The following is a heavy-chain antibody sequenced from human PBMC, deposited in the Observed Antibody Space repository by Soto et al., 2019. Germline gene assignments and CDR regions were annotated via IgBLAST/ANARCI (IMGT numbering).Heavy chain of an antibody. J-gene: IGHJ5*02. CDR3: ARTELGYCSGGSCYGWFDP. V-gene: IGHV4-59*01. CDR2: IYYSGST. D-gene: IGHD2-15*01. Sequence: SETLSLTCTVSPGSITNSYWSWIRLSPGNGLEWIGYIYYSGSTNYNPSLKSRVTISVDTSKNQFSLKLSSVTAADTAVYYCARTELGYCSGGSCYGWFDPWGQGTLVTVSS. CDR1: PGSITNSY.